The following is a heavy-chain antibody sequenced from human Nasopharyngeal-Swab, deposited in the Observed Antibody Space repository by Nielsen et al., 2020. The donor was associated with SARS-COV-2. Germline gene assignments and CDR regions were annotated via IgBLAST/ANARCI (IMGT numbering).Heavy chain of an antibody. CDR2: ISGTGASF. J-gene: IGHJ3*01. CDR3: ARDVVEYCSAASCFGAFDV. D-gene: IGHD2-15*01. Sequence: ETLSLTCTVSGASIAYSTFYWGWIRQPPGKGLEWVSVISGTGASFYYGDSVKGRFSISRDNSRSTTYLQMNNLRAEDTALYFCARDVVEYCSAASCFGAFDVWGQGTMVTVSS. CDR1: GASIAYSTFY. V-gene: IGHV3-23*01.